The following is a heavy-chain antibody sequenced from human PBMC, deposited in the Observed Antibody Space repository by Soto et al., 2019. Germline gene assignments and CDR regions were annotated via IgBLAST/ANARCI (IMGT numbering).Heavy chain of an antibody. J-gene: IGHJ4*02. CDR3: AKDAPGYSYAQMTFDY. CDR2: ISGSGGST. D-gene: IGHD5-18*01. CDR1: GFTFSSYA. Sequence: EVQLLESGGGLVQPGGSLRLSCAASGFTFSSYAMSWVRQAPGKGLEWVSAISGSGGSTYYADSVKGRFTISRDNSKNTLYLQMNSLRAEDTAVYYCAKDAPGYSYAQMTFDYWGQGTLVTVSS. V-gene: IGHV3-23*01.